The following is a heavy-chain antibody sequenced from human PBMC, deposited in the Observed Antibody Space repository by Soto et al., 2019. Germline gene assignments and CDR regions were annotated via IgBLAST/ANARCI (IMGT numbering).Heavy chain of an antibody. CDR2: IHYSGTT. D-gene: IGHD2-8*01. Sequence: SETLSLTCTVSGTSISSYYWSWIRQPPGKGLEWIANIHYSGTTNYNPSLASRVTLSVDTSKNQFSLKMNSVTAAARALYFCARYNSYAIDYWGRGTLVTVSS. CDR1: GTSISSYY. CDR3: ARYNSYAIDY. V-gene: IGHV4-59*01. J-gene: IGHJ4*02.